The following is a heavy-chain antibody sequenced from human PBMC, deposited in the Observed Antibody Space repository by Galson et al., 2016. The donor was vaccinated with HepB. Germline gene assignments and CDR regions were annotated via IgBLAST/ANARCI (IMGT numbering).Heavy chain of an antibody. Sequence: SLRLSCAASGFTFDDYAMHWVRQAPGKGLEWVSFISWNTGDIGYAGSVKGRFTVSRDNARSSLYLQMNSLRDEDTALYYCAKDRSGGGYDGFGHLGQGTLVTVSS. V-gene: IGHV3-9*01. CDR2: ISWNTGDI. CDR3: AKDRSGGGYDGFGH. D-gene: IGHD2-15*01. J-gene: IGHJ4*02. CDR1: GFTFDDYA.